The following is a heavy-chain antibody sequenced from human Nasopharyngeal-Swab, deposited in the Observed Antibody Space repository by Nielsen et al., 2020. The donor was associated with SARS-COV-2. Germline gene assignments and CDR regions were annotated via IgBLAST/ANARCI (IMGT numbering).Heavy chain of an antibody. CDR3: ARSSRPYFDP. J-gene: IGHJ5*02. D-gene: IGHD2-2*01. V-gene: IGHV4-39*01. CDR1: GDSISNSDYY. Sequence: SETLSLTCTASGDSISNSDYYWACIRQPPGKGREWIGSIEYSGNSYSSPSLQSRVIISVDASKNQFSLRLTSVTAADTAVYFCARSSRPYFDPWGPGTLVSVSS. CDR2: IEYSGNS.